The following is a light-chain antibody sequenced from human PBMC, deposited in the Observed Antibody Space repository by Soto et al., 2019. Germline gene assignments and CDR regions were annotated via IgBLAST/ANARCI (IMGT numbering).Light chain of an antibody. V-gene: IGKV1-39*01. Sequence: DIQMTQSPSSLSASVGDRVTITCRASESIARHLNWYQQKPGKAPKLLIYAASSLRNGVTSRLRGGGSGTDFTLIISNLQPEDFATYYCQQTYSTLSITFGQGTRLEIK. CDR3: QQTYSTLSIT. CDR1: ESIARH. J-gene: IGKJ5*01. CDR2: AAS.